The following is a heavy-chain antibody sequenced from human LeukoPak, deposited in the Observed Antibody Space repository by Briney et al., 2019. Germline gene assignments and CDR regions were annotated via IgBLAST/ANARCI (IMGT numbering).Heavy chain of an antibody. CDR3: ARDEDHGDFGHKNWFDP. Sequence: ASVKVSCKTSGYTFSDYYMHWVRQAPGQGLEWMGWINSNSGGPKYAQKFQGRVTMTRDTSISTVFMELSSLTSDDTAVYYCARDEDHGDFGHKNWFDPWGQGTLVIVSS. D-gene: IGHD4-17*01. CDR2: INSNSGGP. V-gene: IGHV1-2*02. CDR1: GYTFSDYY. J-gene: IGHJ5*02.